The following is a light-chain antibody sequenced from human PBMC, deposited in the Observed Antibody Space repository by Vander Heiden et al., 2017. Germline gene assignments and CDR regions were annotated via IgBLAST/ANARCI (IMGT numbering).Light chain of an antibody. Sequence: QLELTQSPSASASLGDSVTLTCTLSSGHTTYVIAWHQHQPDKAPRYLMTLYSDGSQTKGDGIPDRFSVSSSGADRYLAISNLQSEDEADYYCQTWGIGIQVFGGGTKLTVL. CDR2: LYSDGSQ. CDR1: SGHTTYV. V-gene: IGLV4-69*01. J-gene: IGLJ2*01. CDR3: QTWGIGIQV.